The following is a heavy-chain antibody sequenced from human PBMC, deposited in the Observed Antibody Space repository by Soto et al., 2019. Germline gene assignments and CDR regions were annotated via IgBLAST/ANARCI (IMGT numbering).Heavy chain of an antibody. CDR3: ARDQFKNYGSLARYFDWLPRGNYMDG. CDR1: GYTFTSYY. V-gene: IGHV1-46*03. CDR2: INPSGGST. Sequence: ASVKVSCKASGYTFTSYYMHWVRQAPGQGLEWMGIINPSGGSTSYAQKFQGRVTMTRDTSTSTVYMELSSLRSEDTAVYYCARDQFKNYGSLARYFDWLPRGNYMDGWGKGTTVTVSS. J-gene: IGHJ6*03. D-gene: IGHD3-9*01.